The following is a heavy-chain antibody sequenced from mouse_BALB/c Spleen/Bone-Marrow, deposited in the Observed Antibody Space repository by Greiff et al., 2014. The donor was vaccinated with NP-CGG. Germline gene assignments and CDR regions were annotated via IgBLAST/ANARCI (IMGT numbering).Heavy chain of an antibody. J-gene: IGHJ3*01. CDR3: AEGYDAWFAY. D-gene: IGHD2-2*01. V-gene: IGHV14-3*02. CDR2: IDPANGNT. CDR1: GFNIEDTY. Sequence: EVKLQESGAELVKPGASVKLSCTASGFNIEDTYVHWVKQRPEQGLEWIGRIDPANGNTKYDPKFQGKATVTYDTSSNTAYLHXXXXXSXDTAVYYCAEGYDAWFAYWGQGTLVTVSX.